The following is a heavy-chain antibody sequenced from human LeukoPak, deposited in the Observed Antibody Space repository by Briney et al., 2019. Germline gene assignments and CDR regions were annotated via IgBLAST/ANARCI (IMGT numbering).Heavy chain of an antibody. CDR2: ISYDGSNK. V-gene: IGHV3-30*07. J-gene: IGHJ4*02. CDR3: ARSLPAGNRR. CDR1: GFTFSSYA. Sequence: PGRSLRLSCAASGFTFSSYAMHWVRQAPGKWLEWVAVISYDGSNKYYADSVKGRFTISRDNAKNSLYLEMDGLRDEDTAVYYCARSLPAGNRRWGQGTMVTVSS. D-gene: IGHD2-2*01.